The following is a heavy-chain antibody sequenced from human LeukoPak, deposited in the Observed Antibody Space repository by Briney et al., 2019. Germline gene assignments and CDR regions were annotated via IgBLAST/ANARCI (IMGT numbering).Heavy chain of an antibody. J-gene: IGHJ4*02. CDR3: AKFSFSSSAFDY. V-gene: IGHV4-59*01. CDR1: GGSISSYY. Sequence: SETLSLTCTVFGGSISSYYWNWIRQPPGKGLEWIGYIYYSGSTNYNPSLKSRVTISVDTSKNQFSLKLTSVTAADTAVYYCAKFSFSSSAFDYWGQGTLVTVSS. D-gene: IGHD6-13*01. CDR2: IYYSGST.